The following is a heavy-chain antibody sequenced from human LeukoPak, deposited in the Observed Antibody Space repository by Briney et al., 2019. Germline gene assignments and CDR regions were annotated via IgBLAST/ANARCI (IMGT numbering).Heavy chain of an antibody. V-gene: IGHV3-7*04. CDR1: GFTFISSW. CDR2: IKPDASEK. J-gene: IGHJ4*02. D-gene: IGHD6-19*01. CDR3: AKDSSGYY. Sequence: GGSLRLSCAASGFTFISSWMSWVRQAPGKGLEWVANIKPDASEKYYVYSVKGRFTISRDNAKNTLFLQMNTLRAEDTAVYYCAKDSSGYYWGQGTLVTVSS.